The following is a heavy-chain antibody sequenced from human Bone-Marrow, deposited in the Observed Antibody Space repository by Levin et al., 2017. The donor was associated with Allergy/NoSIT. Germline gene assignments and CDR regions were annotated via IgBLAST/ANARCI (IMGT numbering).Heavy chain of an antibody. V-gene: IGHV3-66*02. Sequence: PGGSLRLSCAASGFTVSSNYMSWVRQAPGKGLEWVSVIYSGGSTYYADSVKGRFTISRDNSKNTLYLQMNSLRAEDTAVYYCARAVYANAFDIWGQGTMVTVSS. CDR1: GFTVSSNY. J-gene: IGHJ3*02. CDR2: IYSGGST. D-gene: IGHD5/OR15-5a*01. CDR3: ARAVYANAFDI.